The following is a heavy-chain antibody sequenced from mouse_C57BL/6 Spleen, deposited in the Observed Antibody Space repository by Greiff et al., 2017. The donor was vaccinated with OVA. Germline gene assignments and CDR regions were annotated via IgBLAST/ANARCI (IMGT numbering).Heavy chain of an antibody. V-gene: IGHV2-5*01. CDR1: GFSLTSYG. CDR3: AKNLGVTGTGAMDY. D-gene: IGHD4-1*01. Sequence: VQLVESGPGLVQPSQSLSITCTVSGFSLTSYGVHWVRQSPGKGLEWLGVIWRGGSTDYNAAFMSRLSITKDNSKSQVFFKMNSLQADDTAIYYCAKNLGVTGTGAMDYWGQGTSVTVSS. J-gene: IGHJ4*01. CDR2: IWRGGST.